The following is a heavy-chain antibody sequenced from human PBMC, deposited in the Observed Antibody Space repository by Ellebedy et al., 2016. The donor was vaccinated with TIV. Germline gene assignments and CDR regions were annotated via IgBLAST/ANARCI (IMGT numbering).Heavy chain of an antibody. Sequence: ASVKVSXXAAGYTFTSHGISWVRQAPGQGLEWMGWISMDNGHANYAQKLQGRVTMTTDTSTSTAYMELRSLRSDDTAVYYCTRDRNYYGSGTYYVSDYWGQGTLVTVSS. D-gene: IGHD3-10*01. CDR1: GYTFTSHG. CDR3: TRDRNYYGSGTYYVSDY. J-gene: IGHJ4*02. CDR2: ISMDNGHA. V-gene: IGHV1-18*01.